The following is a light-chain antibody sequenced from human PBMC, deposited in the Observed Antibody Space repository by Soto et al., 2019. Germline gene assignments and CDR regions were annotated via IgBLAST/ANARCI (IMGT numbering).Light chain of an antibody. Sequence: ELVLTQSPGTLSLSPGERATLSCRASQSVSSSYLAWYQQKPGQAPRLLISGASSRATGIPDRFSGSGSGTDFTLTISSLEPEDFAVYYCQQYGSSPYTFGQGTKLEI. J-gene: IGKJ2*01. CDR1: QSVSSSY. CDR2: GAS. CDR3: QQYGSSPYT. V-gene: IGKV3-20*01.